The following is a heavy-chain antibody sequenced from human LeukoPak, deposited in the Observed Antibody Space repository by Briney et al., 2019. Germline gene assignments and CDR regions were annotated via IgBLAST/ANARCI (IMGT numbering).Heavy chain of an antibody. Sequence: GGSLRLSCAASGFTVSSTYMSWVRQAPGKGLEWVSIIYSAGSTYYADSVKGRLTISRDNSKNTLYLQMNSLRAEDTAVYYCAKGHCTNGICWLDWGQGTLVTVSS. CDR3: AKGHCTNGICWLD. V-gene: IGHV3-53*01. CDR1: GFTVSSTY. CDR2: IYSAGST. J-gene: IGHJ4*02. D-gene: IGHD2-8*01.